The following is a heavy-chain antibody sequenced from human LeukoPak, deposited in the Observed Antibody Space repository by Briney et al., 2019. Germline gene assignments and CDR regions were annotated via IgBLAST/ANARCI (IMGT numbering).Heavy chain of an antibody. J-gene: IGHJ6*04. V-gene: IGHV3-72*01. Sequence: PGGSLRLSCAASGFSFSSYSMNWVRQAPGKGLEWVGRTGNKGKSYTPEYAASVKGRFTISRDDSKNSLYLQMNSLKTEDTAVYYCAFTLDVWGKGTTVTVSS. CDR3: AFTLDV. D-gene: IGHD3-16*01. CDR1: GFSFSSYS. CDR2: TGNKGKSYTP.